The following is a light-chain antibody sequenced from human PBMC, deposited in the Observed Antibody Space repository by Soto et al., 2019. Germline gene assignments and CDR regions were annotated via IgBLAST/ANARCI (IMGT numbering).Light chain of an antibody. CDR1: QYINTR. CDR2: AAS. J-gene: IGKJ5*01. Sequence: EIVLTQSPATLSSFPGDRVTLSCRASQYINTRLAWYQQKPGQAPRLVIYAASTRATGIPDRFSGSVSGTEFTLTISSLQSEDFAVYYCQQYNEWPPFTFGQGTRLEIK. V-gene: IGKV3-15*01. CDR3: QQYNEWPPFT.